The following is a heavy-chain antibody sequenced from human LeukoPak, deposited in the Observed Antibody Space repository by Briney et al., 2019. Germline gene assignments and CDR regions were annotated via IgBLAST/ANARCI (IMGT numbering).Heavy chain of an antibody. CDR1: GVTFSNYE. V-gene: IGHV3-48*03. Sequence: GGSLRLSCAVSGVTFSNYEMNWVRQAPGKGLEWLSYISSSGTTIYYADSVKGRFTISRDNARNSLYLQMNSLRAGDTAVYYCAGRFLEWSDVWGQGTLVTVSS. CDR3: AGRFLEWSDV. J-gene: IGHJ4*02. D-gene: IGHD3-3*01. CDR2: ISSSGTTI.